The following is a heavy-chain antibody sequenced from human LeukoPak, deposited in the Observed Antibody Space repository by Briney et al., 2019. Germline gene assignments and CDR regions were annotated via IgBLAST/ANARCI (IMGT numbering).Heavy chain of an antibody. D-gene: IGHD2-8*01. CDR1: GGSISSYY. Sequence: SETLSLTCTVSGGSISSYYWSWIRQPPGKGLEWIGYIYYSGSTNYNPSLKSRVTISVDTSKNQFSLKLSSVTAADTAVYYCARGSRYCTNGVCYRYYYYYMDVWGKGPTVTVSS. CDR2: IYYSGST. V-gene: IGHV4-59*01. J-gene: IGHJ6*03. CDR3: ARGSRYCTNGVCYRYYYYYMDV.